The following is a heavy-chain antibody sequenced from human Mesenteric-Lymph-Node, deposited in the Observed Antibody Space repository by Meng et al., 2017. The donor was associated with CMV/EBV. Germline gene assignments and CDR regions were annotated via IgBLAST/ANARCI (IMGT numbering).Heavy chain of an antibody. CDR2: ISSSGSTI. CDR3: AKFHSDYYLPFDY. D-gene: IGHD3-22*01. Sequence: GGSLRLSCAASGFTFSSYEMNWVRQAPGKGLEWVSYISSSGSTIYYADSVKGRFTISRDNSKNTLYLQMNSLRAEDTAVYYCAKFHSDYYLPFDYWGQGTLVTVSS. CDR1: GFTFSSYE. J-gene: IGHJ4*02. V-gene: IGHV3-48*03.